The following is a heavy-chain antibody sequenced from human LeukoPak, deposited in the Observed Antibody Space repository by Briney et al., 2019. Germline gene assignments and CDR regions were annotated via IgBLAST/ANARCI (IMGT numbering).Heavy chain of an antibody. CDR2: IDSSGTVR. CDR1: GFTSSNFD. CDR3: ARETRGGTYRYNFLDY. J-gene: IGHJ4*02. D-gene: IGHD3-16*02. V-gene: IGHV3-48*03. Sequence: GGSLRLSCAASGFTSSNFDMTWVRQAPGKGLEWLSYIDSSGTVRYYADSVNRRFTISRDNAKNSLHLQMGSLRAEDTAVYYCARETRGGTYRYNFLDYWGLGTLVTVSS.